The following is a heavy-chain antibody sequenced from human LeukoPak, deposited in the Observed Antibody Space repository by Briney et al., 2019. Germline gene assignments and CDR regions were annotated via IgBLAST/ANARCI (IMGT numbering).Heavy chain of an antibody. V-gene: IGHV4-39*01. J-gene: IGHJ4*02. CDR2: IYYSGST. CDR3: ARLGAGYFGEEY. CDR1: GGSISSANYH. Sequence: SETLSLTCTVSGGSISSANYHWGWIRQPPGKGLEWIGEIYYSGSTYYNPSLKSRVTISVDTSNNQFSLRLSPVTAADTAVYYCARLGAGYFGEEYWGQGTLVSVSS. D-gene: IGHD3-16*01.